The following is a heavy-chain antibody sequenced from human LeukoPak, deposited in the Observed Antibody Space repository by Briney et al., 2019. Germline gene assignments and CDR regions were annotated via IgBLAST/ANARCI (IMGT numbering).Heavy chain of an antibody. CDR2: IYTSGST. D-gene: IGHD6-13*01. Sequence: SETLSLTCTVSGGSISSGSYYWSWIRQPAGKGLEWIGRIYTSGSTNYNPSLKSRVTISVDTSKNQFSLKLSSVTAADTAVYYCAREPIAAAGTSLVYWGQGTLVTVSS. CDR1: GGSISSGSYY. V-gene: IGHV4-61*02. J-gene: IGHJ4*02. CDR3: AREPIAAAGTSLVY.